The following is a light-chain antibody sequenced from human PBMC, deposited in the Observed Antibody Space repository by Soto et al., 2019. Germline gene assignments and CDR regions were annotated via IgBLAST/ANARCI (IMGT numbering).Light chain of an antibody. J-gene: IGKJ1*01. CDR2: DAS. CDR1: QSISNW. CDR3: QQYNSYWT. Sequence: DIQMNQSPSTLSASVGDRVTITCRASQSISNWLAWYQQRPGKATKLLIYDASTLESGVPSRFSGSGSGTEFTLTISSLQPDYFATYYCQQYNSYWTFGQGTKLDIK. V-gene: IGKV1-5*01.